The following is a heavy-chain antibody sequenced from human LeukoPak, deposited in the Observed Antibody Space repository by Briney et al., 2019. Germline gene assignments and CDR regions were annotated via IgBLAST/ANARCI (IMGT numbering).Heavy chain of an antibody. V-gene: IGHV4-61*02. J-gene: IGHJ4*02. CDR2: IYTSGST. D-gene: IGHD6-13*01. CDR3: ARAGSGGSWYPIYSLYY. Sequence: PSEALSLTCTVSGGSISSGSYYWSWIRQPAGKGLEWIGRIYTSGSTNYNPSLKSRVTISVDTSKNQFSLKLSSVTAADTAVYYCARAGSGGSWYPIYSLYYWGQGTLVTVSS. CDR1: GGSISSGSYY.